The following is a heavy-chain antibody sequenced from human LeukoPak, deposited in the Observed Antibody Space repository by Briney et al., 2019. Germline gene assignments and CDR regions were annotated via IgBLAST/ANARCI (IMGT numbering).Heavy chain of an antibody. D-gene: IGHD6-19*01. V-gene: IGHV3-30-3*01. Sequence: GGSLRLSCAASGFTFSSYAMHWVRQAPGKGLEWVAVISYDGSNKYYADSVEGRFTISRDNSKNTLYLQMNSLRAEDTAVYYCARPRGGQWLVQDYFDYWGQGTLVTVSS. CDR1: GFTFSSYA. CDR2: ISYDGSNK. J-gene: IGHJ4*02. CDR3: ARPRGGQWLVQDYFDY.